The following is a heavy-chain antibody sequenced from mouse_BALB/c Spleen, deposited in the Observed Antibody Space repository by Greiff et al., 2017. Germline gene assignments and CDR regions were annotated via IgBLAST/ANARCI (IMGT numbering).Heavy chain of an antibody. Sequence: QVHVKQSGAELAKPGASVKMSCKASGYTFTSYWMHWVKQRPGQGLEWIGYINPSTGYTEYNQKFKDKATLTADKSSSTAYMQLSSLTSEDSAVYYCARGGGYYDYWGQGTTLTVSS. CDR3: ARGGGYYDY. J-gene: IGHJ2*01. V-gene: IGHV1-7*01. CDR1: GYTFTSYW. CDR2: INPSTGYT.